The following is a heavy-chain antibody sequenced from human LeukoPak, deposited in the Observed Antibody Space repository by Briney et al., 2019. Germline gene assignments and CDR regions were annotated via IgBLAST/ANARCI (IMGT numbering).Heavy chain of an antibody. V-gene: IGHV1-69*13. D-gene: IGHD3-22*01. CDR3: ARSRLSGYYDSSGYYRVFDY. CDR1: GYIFTSYA. J-gene: IGHJ4*02. Sequence: ASVKVSCKASGYIFTSYAISWVRQAPGQGLEWMGGIIPIFGTANYAQKFQGRVTITADESTSTAYMELSSLRSEDTAVYYCARSRLSGYYDSSGYYRVFDYWGQGTLVTVSS. CDR2: IIPIFGTA.